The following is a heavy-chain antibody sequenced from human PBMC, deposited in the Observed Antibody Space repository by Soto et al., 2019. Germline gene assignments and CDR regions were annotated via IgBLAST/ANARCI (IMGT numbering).Heavy chain of an antibody. D-gene: IGHD6-13*01. J-gene: IGHJ4*02. Sequence: QVQLVESGGGLVKPGGSLRLSCAVSGFTFSDYYMTWIRQAPGKGLEWVSYISSSTSHTNYADSVKGRFTISRQNAKNSLFLQMTDLRAEDTAVYYSARGRGAAADYFDFWCQGTLVTVSS. CDR2: ISSSTSHT. CDR3: ARGRGAAADYFDF. V-gene: IGHV3-11*05. CDR1: GFTFSDYY.